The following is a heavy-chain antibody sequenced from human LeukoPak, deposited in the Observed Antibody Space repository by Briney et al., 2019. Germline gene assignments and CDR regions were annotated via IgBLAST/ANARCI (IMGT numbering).Heavy chain of an antibody. CDR2: ISYDGSNK. V-gene: IGHV3-30-3*01. CDR1: GFTFSRNP. CDR3: ARPGEPHDGPMTTRDNWFDP. Sequence: GGSLRLSYASSGFTFSRNPMHWVRQAPGKGLEWVAVISYDGSNKYYADSVKGRFTISRDNSKNTLYLQMNSLRAEDTAVYYCARPGEPHDGPMTTRDNWFDPWGQGTLVTVSS. J-gene: IGHJ5*02. D-gene: IGHD4-17*01.